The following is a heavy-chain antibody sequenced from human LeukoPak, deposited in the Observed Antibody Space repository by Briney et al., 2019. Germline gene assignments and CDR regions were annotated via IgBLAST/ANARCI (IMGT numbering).Heavy chain of an antibody. CDR1: GFSVSSNY. CDR3: AAKGNGYTGTCVFAH. D-gene: IGHD5-12*01. Sequence: PGGSLRLSCAASGFSVSSNYMSWVRQASGKGLEWVSVLYSSGYSKYADSVKGRFSISRDTSENTLSLQMNSLRAEDSAVYYCAAKGNGYTGTCVFAHWGRGTLVTVSS. CDR2: LYSSGYS. V-gene: IGHV3-66*01. J-gene: IGHJ4*02.